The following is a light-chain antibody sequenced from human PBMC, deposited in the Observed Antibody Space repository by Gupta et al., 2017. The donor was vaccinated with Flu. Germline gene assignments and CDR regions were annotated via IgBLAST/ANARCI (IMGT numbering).Light chain of an antibody. V-gene: IGKV1-33*01. CDR1: QDIRRF. J-gene: IGKJ4*01. CDR3: QQEDNLPVT. CDR2: DAS. Sequence: DIQMTQSPAALSASVVDRVTITCQASQDIRRFLNWYQGKPGSAPKLLIFDASRVETGVPSRISGSGFGTNITLTISSRQPEDVATYYSQQEDNLPVTFGGGTKVEIK.